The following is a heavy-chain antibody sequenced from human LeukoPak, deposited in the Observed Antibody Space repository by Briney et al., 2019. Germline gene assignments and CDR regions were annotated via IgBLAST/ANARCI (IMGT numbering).Heavy chain of an antibody. D-gene: IGHD6-13*01. J-gene: IGHJ4*02. CDR2: IHYSGST. Sequence: SETLSLTCTVSGGSISSGGYYWSWIRQPPGKGLEWIGYIHYSGSTNYNPSLKSRVTISVDTSKNQFSLRLSSVTAADTAVYHCARLDSSSWSFDYWGQGTQVTVSS. CDR3: ARLDSSSWSFDY. V-gene: IGHV4-61*08. CDR1: GGSISSGGYY.